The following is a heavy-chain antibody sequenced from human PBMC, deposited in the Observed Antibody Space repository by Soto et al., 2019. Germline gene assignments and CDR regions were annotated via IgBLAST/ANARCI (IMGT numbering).Heavy chain of an antibody. CDR2: IIPIFGTA. CDR3: AKDGGRDGSLGNRFDP. J-gene: IGHJ5*02. V-gene: IGHV1-69*15. CDR1: GGTFSNYA. Sequence: QVQLMQSGAEVKKPGSSVKVSCKASGGTFSNYAITWVRQAPGQGLEWLGRIIPIFGTANYAQKFQGRVTITADESTTPAYMELSSLRSDDTAVYYCAKDGGRDGSLGNRFDPWRQGTLVTVSS. D-gene: IGHD2-15*01.